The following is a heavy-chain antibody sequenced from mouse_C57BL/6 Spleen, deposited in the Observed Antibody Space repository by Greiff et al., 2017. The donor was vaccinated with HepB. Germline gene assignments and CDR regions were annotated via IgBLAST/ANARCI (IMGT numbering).Heavy chain of an antibody. J-gene: IGHJ4*01. CDR2: ISYDGSN. CDR1: GYSITSGYY. Sequence: EVQLVESGPGLVKPSQSLSLTCSVTGYSITSGYYWNWIRQFPGNKLEWMGYISYDGSNNYNPSLKNRISITRDTSKNQFFLKLNSVTTEDTATYYCAREDYDEYYYAMDYWGQGTSVTVSS. CDR3: AREDYDEYYYAMDY. V-gene: IGHV3-6*01. D-gene: IGHD2-4*01.